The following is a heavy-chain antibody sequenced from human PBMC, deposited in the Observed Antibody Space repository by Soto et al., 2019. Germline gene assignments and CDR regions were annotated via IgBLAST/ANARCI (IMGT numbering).Heavy chain of an antibody. CDR3: ATVVRMTHEDY. D-gene: IGHD2-15*01. V-gene: IGHV3-23*01. Sequence: EVQLLESGGGLVQPGGSLRLSCAASGFIFSSYAMSWVRQAPVKGLEWVSSMSYSGGSTYDADSVKGRFTISRDNSKNTLYLQMTSLRAEDTAVYYCATVVRMTHEDYWGQVTLVTVSS. CDR2: MSYSGGST. CDR1: GFIFSSYA. J-gene: IGHJ4*02.